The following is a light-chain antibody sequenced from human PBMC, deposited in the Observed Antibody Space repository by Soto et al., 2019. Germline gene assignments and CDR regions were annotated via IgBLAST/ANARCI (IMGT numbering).Light chain of an antibody. V-gene: IGLV2-23*02. CDR2: EAT. Sequence: QSALTQPASVSGSPGQSISISCTGTTSTVATYDLVSWYQQHPGKAPRLLIYEATKRHSGTSNRFSGSKSGNTASLTISGLQSEDEADYCCSSVAWSVAVHVMFGAGTTPTAL. CDR1: TSTVATYDL. J-gene: IGLJ3*02. CDR3: SSVAWSVAVHVM.